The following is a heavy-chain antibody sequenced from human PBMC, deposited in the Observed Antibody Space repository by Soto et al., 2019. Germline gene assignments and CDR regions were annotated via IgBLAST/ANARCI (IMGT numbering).Heavy chain of an antibody. J-gene: IGHJ4*02. CDR1: GYTFSSYD. CDR3: VRQDGGYKYGYSSIFDY. Sequence: QVQLVQSGAEVKKPGASVKVSCKTSGYTFSSYDIYWVRQATGQGLEWMGGMNPNSGKTAYAQKFQGRVTMTRNTYITTGYMELSSLRSEDTAVYYCVRQDGGYKYGYSSIFDYWGQGTLVTVSS. CDR2: MNPNSGKT. V-gene: IGHV1-8*01. D-gene: IGHD5-18*01.